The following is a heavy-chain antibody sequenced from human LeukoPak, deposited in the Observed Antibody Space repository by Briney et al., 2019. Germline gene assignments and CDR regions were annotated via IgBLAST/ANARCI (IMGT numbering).Heavy chain of an antibody. CDR2: IHTSGST. J-gene: IGHJ5*02. CDR3: ARGVRYSSGWNNWFDP. CDR1: GDSISSSY. V-gene: IGHV4-4*07. D-gene: IGHD6-19*01. Sequence: SETLSLTCTVSGDSISSSYWSWIRQPAGKGLEWIGRIHTSGSTNYNPSLKSRVIMSLDTSENQFSLKLSSVTAADTAIYYCARGVRYSSGWNNWFDPWGQGTLVTVSS.